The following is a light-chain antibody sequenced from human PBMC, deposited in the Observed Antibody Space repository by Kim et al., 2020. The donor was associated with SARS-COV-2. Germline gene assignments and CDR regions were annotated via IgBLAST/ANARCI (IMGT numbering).Light chain of an antibody. J-gene: IGKJ1*01. V-gene: IGKV3-15*01. CDR2: HAS. CDR3: QQYNNWPPKT. CDR1: QSVSSN. Sequence: EIVLTQSPAPLSVSPGERATLSCRASQSVSSNLAWYQQKLGQAPRLLIYHASTRATGIPARFSGSGSGTEFTLTISSLQSEDFAIYYCQQYNNWPPKTFGPGTKVDIK.